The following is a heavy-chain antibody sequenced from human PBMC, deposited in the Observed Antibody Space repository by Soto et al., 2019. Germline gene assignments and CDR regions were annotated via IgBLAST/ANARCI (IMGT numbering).Heavy chain of an antibody. J-gene: IGHJ4*02. CDR2: ISYDGSNE. Sequence: QVQLVESGGGGVQPGRSLRLSCAASGFTFSSYAMHWVRQAPGKGLEWVAVISYDGSNEYYADSVKGRFTISRDNSKNTLYLQMNSLRAEDTAVYYCAKDQGYTYGPSDYWGQGTLVTVSS. D-gene: IGHD5-18*01. V-gene: IGHV3-30*18. CDR3: AKDQGYTYGPSDY. CDR1: GFTFSSYA.